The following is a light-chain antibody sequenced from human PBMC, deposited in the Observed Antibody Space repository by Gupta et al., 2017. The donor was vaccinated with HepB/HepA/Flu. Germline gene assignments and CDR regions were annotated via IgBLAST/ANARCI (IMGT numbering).Light chain of an antibody. V-gene: IGLV3-1*01. J-gene: IGLJ2*01. Sequence: SYELTQPPSVSVSPGQTASITCSGDKLGDKYACWYQQKPGQSPVLVIYQDSKRPSGIPERFSGSNSGNTATLTISGTQAMDYSDYYCQAWDSSTVVFGGGTKLTVL. CDR1: KLGDKY. CDR2: QDS. CDR3: QAWDSSTVV.